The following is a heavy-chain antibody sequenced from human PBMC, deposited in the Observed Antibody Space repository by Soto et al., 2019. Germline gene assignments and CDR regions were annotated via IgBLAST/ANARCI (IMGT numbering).Heavy chain of an antibody. V-gene: IGHV2-5*02. D-gene: IGHD2-21*02. CDR2: IYWADDK. J-gene: IGHJ6*02. CDR1: GFSLSTGGVG. CDR3: AHSRCGGDCLRSYSSHYYFGMDV. Sequence: QITLKESGPTLVKPTQTLTLTCTFSGFSLSTGGVGVGWIRQPPGKALEWLALIYWADDKRYSPSLKSRPTVTKDTSKNQVVLTMTNIDPVDTATYYCAHSRCGGDCLRSYSSHYYFGMDVWGQGTTVTVSS.